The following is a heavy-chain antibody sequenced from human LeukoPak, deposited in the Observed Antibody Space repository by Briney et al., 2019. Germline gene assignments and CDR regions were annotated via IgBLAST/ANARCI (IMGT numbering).Heavy chain of an antibody. J-gene: IGHJ4*02. V-gene: IGHV1-18*01. D-gene: IGHD4-17*01. CDR3: ARGLGDYGDPAGY. CDR1: GYSFTKYG. Sequence: ASVKVSCKASGYSFTKYGLSWVRQAPGQGLEWMGWISTNNGNTNYAQKLQGRVTMTTDTSTSTAYMELRSLRSDDTAVYYCARGLGDYGDPAGYWGQGTLVTVSS. CDR2: ISTNNGNT.